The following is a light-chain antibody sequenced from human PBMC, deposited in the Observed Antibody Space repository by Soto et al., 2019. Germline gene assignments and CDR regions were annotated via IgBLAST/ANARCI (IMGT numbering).Light chain of an antibody. V-gene: IGLV2-11*01. CDR1: SSDVGGYNY. CDR3: CSYAGISSVI. Sequence: QSVLTQPRSVSGSPGQSVTISCTGTSSDVGGYNYVSWYQHHPGNAHKPVIYDVSKRPSGVPDRFSGSKSGNTASLTIAGLQAEEEADYYCCSYAGISSVIFGGGTKLTVL. J-gene: IGLJ2*01. CDR2: DVS.